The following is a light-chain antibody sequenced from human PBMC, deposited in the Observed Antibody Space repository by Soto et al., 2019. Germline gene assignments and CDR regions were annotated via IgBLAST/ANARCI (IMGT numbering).Light chain of an antibody. J-gene: IGKJ4*01. CDR3: QQYEAYPLP. V-gene: IGKV1-5*03. Sequence: DIQLTQSPSTLSASVGDRVTITCRASQSISSWLAWYQQKPGKAPKLLVYKASSLESGVPSRFSGSGSGTEFTPPISTLQPDVFATYYGQQYEAYPLPFGGGTKVEI. CDR1: QSISSW. CDR2: KAS.